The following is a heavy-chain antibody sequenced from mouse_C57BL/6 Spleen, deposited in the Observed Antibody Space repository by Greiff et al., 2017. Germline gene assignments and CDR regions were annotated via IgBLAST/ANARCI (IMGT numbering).Heavy chain of an antibody. D-gene: IGHD2-4*01. Sequence: QVQLQQPGAELVMPGASVKLSCKASGYTFTSYWMHWVKQRPGQGLELIGELDPSDSYTNYNQKFKGKSTLTVDKSSSTAYMQLSSLTSEDSAVYYCAREGDYDEGGYFDYWGQGTTLTVSS. V-gene: IGHV1-69*01. CDR2: LDPSDSYT. CDR1: GYTFTSYW. CDR3: AREGDYDEGGYFDY. J-gene: IGHJ2*01.